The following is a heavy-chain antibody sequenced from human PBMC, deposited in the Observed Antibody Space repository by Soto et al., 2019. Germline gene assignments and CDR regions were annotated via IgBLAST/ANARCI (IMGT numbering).Heavy chain of an antibody. D-gene: IGHD2-15*01. CDR3: ARDPYCSGGSCYSVGMDV. V-gene: IGHV1-3*01. CDR1: GYTFTSYA. CDR2: INAGNGNT. J-gene: IGHJ6*02. Sequence: ASVKVSCKASGYTFTSYAMHWVRQAPGQRLEWMGWINAGNGNTKYSQKFQGRVTITRDTSASTAYMELSSLRSEDTAVYYCARDPYCSGGSCYSVGMDVWGRGTTVTVSS.